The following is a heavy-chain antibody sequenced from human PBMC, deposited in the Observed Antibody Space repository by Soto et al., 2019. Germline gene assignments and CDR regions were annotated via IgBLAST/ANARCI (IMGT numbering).Heavy chain of an antibody. CDR3: ARDGVQQWLSYYSEY. CDR2: ISYDGGNK. D-gene: IGHD6-19*01. J-gene: IGHJ4*02. V-gene: IGHV3-30-3*01. Sequence: ESGGGVVQPGRSLRLSCAASGFTFRTYAMHWVRQAPGRGLEWMAVISYDGGNKYYADSVKGRFTISRDNSKNTVYLQMNSLRPEDTAVYYCARDGVQQWLSYYSEYWGQGTLVTVSS. CDR1: GFTFRTYA.